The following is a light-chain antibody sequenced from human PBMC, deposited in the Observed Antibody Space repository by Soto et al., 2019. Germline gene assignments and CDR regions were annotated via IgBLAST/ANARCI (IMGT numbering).Light chain of an antibody. CDR2: GAS. CDR3: QQYGNAPFT. CDR1: QSVSSSY. J-gene: IGKJ3*01. Sequence: EIVLTQSPGTLSFSPGERATLTCRASQSVSSSYLAWFQQKPGQAPRLLIYGASSRATGIPDRFSGSGSGTDFTLTISRLEPEDFAVYYCQQYGNAPFTFGPGTKGGYQ. V-gene: IGKV3-20*01.